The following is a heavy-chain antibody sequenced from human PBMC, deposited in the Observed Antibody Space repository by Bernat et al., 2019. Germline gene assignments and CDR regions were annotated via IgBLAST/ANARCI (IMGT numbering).Heavy chain of an antibody. Sequence: EVQLVESGGGLVQPGGSLRISCVASEFIFSSHWMGWVRQAPGKGLEWVANINEDGSVKTHVDSVKGRFAISRDNAKNSLFLQMNSLRAEDTAVYFCGRWNRHAGLDFWGQGTLVTVSS. J-gene: IGHJ4*02. CDR1: EFIFSSHW. D-gene: IGHD1-1*01. V-gene: IGHV3-7*01. CDR3: GRWNRHAGLDF. CDR2: INEDGSVK.